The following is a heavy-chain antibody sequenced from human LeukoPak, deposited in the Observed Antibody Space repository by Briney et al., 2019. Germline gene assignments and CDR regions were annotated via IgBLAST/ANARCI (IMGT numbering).Heavy chain of an antibody. CDR3: AQGYCSSTSCSNFDY. V-gene: IGHV1-2*02. CDR1: GYTFTGYY. J-gene: IGHJ4*02. D-gene: IGHD2-2*01. Sequence: ASVKVSCKASGYTFTGYYMHWVRQAPGQGLEWMGWINPNSGGTNYAQKFQGRVTMTRDTSISTAYMELSRLRSDDTAVYYCAQGYCSSTSCSNFDYWGQGTLVTVSS. CDR2: INPNSGGT.